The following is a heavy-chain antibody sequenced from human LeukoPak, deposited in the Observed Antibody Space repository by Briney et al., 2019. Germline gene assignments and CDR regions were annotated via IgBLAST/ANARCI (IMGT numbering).Heavy chain of an antibody. CDR3: VRGSNGWSGMDV. J-gene: IGHJ6*02. D-gene: IGHD6-19*01. V-gene: IGHV3-64D*06. CDR1: GFTFSSYA. CDR2: ISSNGGDT. Sequence: GGSLRLSCSASGFTFSSYAIHWVRQAPGKGLEYVSTISSNGGDTYYADSVKGRFTISRDNSKNTLYLRMSSLRAEDTAVYYCVRGSNGWSGMDVWGQGTTVTVSS.